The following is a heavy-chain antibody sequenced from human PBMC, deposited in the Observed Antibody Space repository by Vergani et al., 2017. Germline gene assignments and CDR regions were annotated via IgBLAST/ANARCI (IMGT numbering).Heavy chain of an antibody. D-gene: IGHD2-2*01. CDR2: FDPEDGET. CDR1: GYTLTELS. J-gene: IGHJ5*02. V-gene: IGHV1-24*01. CDR3: ATAGYCSSTSCPGGWFDP. Sequence: QVQLVQSGAEVKKPGASVKVSCKVSGYTLTELSMHWVRQAPGKGLEWMGGFDPEDGETIYAQKFQGRVTMTEDTSTDTAYMELSSLRSEDTAVYYCATAGYCSSTSCPGGWFDPWGQGTLVTVSS.